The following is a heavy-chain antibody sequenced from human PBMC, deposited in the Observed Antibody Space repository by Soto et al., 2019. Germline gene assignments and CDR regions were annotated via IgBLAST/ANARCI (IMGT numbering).Heavy chain of an antibody. CDR2: LTWNGEVL. Sequence: LRLSCVASGFTFEEYAIHWVRQTPGKGLEWVSGLTWNGEVLGYADSVKGRFTISRDNAKNSLYLEMNSLRPEDTALYYCVKDSESSGYLTHLDYWGQGTLVTVSS. D-gene: IGHD3-22*01. V-gene: IGHV3-9*01. J-gene: IGHJ4*02. CDR3: VKDSESSGYLTHLDY. CDR1: GFTFEEYA.